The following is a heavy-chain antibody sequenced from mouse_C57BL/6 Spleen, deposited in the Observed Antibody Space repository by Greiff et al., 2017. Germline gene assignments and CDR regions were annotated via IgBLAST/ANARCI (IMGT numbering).Heavy chain of an antibody. J-gene: IGHJ3*01. V-gene: IGHV1-81*01. CDR1: GYTFTSYG. CDR3: ARGDYDVPWFAY. D-gene: IGHD2-4*01. Sequence: VQLVESGAELARPGASVKLSCKASGYTFTSYGISWVKQRTGQGLEWIGEIYPRSGNTYYNEKFKGKATLTADKSSSTAYMELRSLTSEDSAVYFCARGDYDVPWFAYWGQGTLVTVSA. CDR2: IYPRSGNT.